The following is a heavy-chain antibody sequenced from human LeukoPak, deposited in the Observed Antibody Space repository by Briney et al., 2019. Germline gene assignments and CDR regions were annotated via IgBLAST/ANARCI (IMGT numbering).Heavy chain of an antibody. CDR2: IYSGGST. D-gene: IGHD3-22*01. V-gene: IGHV3-53*01. CDR1: GFTVSSNY. CDR3: AREADYYDSSGYAYGDSAFDI. J-gene: IGHJ3*02. Sequence: GGSLRLSCAASGFTVSSNYMSWVRQAPGKGLEWVSVIYSGGSTYYTDSVKGRFTTSRDNSENTLYLQMNSLRAEDTAVYYCAREADYYDSSGYAYGDSAFDIWGQGTMVTVSS.